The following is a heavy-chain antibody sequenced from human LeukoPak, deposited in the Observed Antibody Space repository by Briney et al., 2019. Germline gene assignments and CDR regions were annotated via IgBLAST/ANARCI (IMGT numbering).Heavy chain of an antibody. CDR1: GGSISSGGYY. CDR2: INHSGST. Sequence: SETLSLTCTVSGGSISSGGYYWSWIRQPPGKGLEWIGEINHSGSTNYNPSLKSRVTISVDTSKNQFSLKLSSVTAADTAVYYCARSGLVGATVPDYWGQGTLVTVSS. D-gene: IGHD1-26*01. J-gene: IGHJ4*02. V-gene: IGHV4-39*07. CDR3: ARSGLVGATVPDY.